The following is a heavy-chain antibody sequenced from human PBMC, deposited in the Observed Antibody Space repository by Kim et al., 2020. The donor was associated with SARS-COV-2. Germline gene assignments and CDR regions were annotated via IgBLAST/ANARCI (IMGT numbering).Heavy chain of an antibody. CDR3: ARHLKLLVAFDAFDI. V-gene: IGHV4-59*08. CDR2: IYYSGST. D-gene: IGHD5-12*01. CDR1: GGSISSYY. Sequence: SETLSLTCTVSGGSISSYYWSWIRQPPGKGLEWIGYIYYSGSTNYNPSLKSRVTISVDTSKNQFSLKLSSVTAADTAIYYCARHLKLLVAFDAFDIWGQGTMVTVSS. J-gene: IGHJ3*02.